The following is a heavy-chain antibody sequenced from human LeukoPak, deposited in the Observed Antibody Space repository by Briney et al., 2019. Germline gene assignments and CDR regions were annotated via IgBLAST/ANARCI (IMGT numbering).Heavy chain of an antibody. CDR1: GFTFSSYS. D-gene: IGHD5-24*01. CDR3: AKDEVATMAGAFDI. CDR2: ISWNSGSI. V-gene: IGHV3-9*03. J-gene: IGHJ3*02. Sequence: GGSLRLSCAASGFTFSSYSMNWVRQAPGKGLEWVSGISWNSGSIGYADSVKGRFTISRDNAKNSLYLQMNSLRAEDMALYYCAKDEVATMAGAFDIWGQGTMVTVSS.